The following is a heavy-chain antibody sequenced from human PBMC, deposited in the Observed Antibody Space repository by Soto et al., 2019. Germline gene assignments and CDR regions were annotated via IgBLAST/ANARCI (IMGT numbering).Heavy chain of an antibody. CDR2: IYNSGST. V-gene: IGHV4-59*01. D-gene: IGHD1-26*01. Sequence: SETLSLTCTVSGGSISSYYWSWIRQPPGKGLEWIGHIYNSGSTKYNPSLKSRVTISVDTSKKQFSLKLSSVTAADTAVYYCARDFESGIIDYWGQGALVTVSS. J-gene: IGHJ4*02. CDR1: GGSISSYY. CDR3: ARDFESGIIDY.